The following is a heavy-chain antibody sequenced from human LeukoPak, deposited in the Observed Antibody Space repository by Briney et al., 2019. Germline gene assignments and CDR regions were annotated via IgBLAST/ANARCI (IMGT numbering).Heavy chain of an antibody. D-gene: IGHD3-22*01. J-gene: IGHJ4*02. CDR1: GGSFSGYY. V-gene: IGHV4-34*01. CDR2: INHSGST. CDR3: ARGAYYYDSSGYYYAYYFDY. Sequence: SETLSLTCAVYGGSFSGYYWGWIRQPPGKGLEWIGEINHSGSTNYNPSLKSRVTISVDTSKNQFSLKLSSVTAADTAVYYCARGAYYYDSSGYYYAYYFDYWGQGTLVTVSS.